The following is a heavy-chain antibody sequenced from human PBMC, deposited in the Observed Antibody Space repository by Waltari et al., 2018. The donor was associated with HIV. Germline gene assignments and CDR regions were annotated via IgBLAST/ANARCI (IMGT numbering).Heavy chain of an antibody. CDR2: ISAYNGNT. D-gene: IGHD6-13*01. CDR1: GYTFTSYG. CDR3: ARSIAAAPEDYYYGMDV. J-gene: IGHJ6*02. Sequence: QVQLVQSGAEVKKPGASVKVSCKASGYTFTSYGISWVRQAPGQGLEWMGWISAYNGNTNYAQKLQGRVTMTTDTSTSTAYMELRSLRSDDTAVYYCARSIAAAPEDYYYGMDVWGQGTTVTVSS. V-gene: IGHV1-18*01.